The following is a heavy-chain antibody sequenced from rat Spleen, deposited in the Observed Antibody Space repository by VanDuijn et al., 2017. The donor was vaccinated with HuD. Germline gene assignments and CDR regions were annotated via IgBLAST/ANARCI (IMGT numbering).Heavy chain of an antibody. CDR1: GFTFNNYW. CDR2: ITNTGGST. CDR3: ARAIPRYFDY. J-gene: IGHJ2*01. V-gene: IGHV5-31*01. Sequence: EVQLVESGGDLVQPGRSLKLTCAASGFTFNNYWMTWIRQAPGKGLEWVASITNTGGSTYYPDSVKGRFTISRDNAQNTLYLQMSKLGSEDTAIYYCARAIPRYFDYWGQGVMVTVSS. D-gene: IGHD2-1*01.